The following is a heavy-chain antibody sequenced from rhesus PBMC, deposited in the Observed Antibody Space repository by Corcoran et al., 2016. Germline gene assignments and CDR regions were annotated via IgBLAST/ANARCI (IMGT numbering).Heavy chain of an antibody. CDR3: ASRIAAPFDY. Sequence: QVQLQESGPGVVKPSETLSLTCAVSGGSISSGYDWSWIRQPPGKGLEWIGYIYGSSGSTNYNPSLKNRVTISKDASKNQFSLKLSSVTAADTAVYYWASRIAAPFDYWGQGVLVTVSS. J-gene: IGHJ4*01. V-gene: IGHV4-76*01. CDR2: IYGSSGST. D-gene: IGHD6-31*01. CDR1: GGSISSGYD.